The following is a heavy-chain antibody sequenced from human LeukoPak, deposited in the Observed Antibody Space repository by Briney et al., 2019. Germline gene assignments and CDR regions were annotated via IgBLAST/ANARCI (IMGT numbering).Heavy chain of an antibody. V-gene: IGHV4-59*08. CDR1: GDSIGSYY. Sequence: SETLSLTCTVSGDSIGSYYWSWIRQSPGKNLEWLGSIYTGTTHYNPSLKSRVTISVDTSKNQFSLNLSSVTAADTAVYYCARQEIGLRSFDPWGQGTLVTVSS. J-gene: IGHJ5*02. CDR3: ARQEIGLRSFDP. D-gene: IGHD3/OR15-3a*01. CDR2: IYTGTT.